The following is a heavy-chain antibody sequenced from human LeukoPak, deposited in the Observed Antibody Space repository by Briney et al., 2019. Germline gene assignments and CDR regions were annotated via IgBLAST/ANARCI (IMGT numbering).Heavy chain of an antibody. CDR2: IKQDGSEK. Sequence: GGSLRLSCAASGFTFNSFWMSWVRQAPGKGLEWVANIKQDGSEKYYVDSVKGRFTISRDNAKNSLFLQMNSLRAEDTATYYCVRDRIAAAGYLDYWGQGTLVTVSS. V-gene: IGHV3-7*01. CDR1: GFTFNSFW. CDR3: VRDRIAAAGYLDY. D-gene: IGHD6-13*01. J-gene: IGHJ4*02.